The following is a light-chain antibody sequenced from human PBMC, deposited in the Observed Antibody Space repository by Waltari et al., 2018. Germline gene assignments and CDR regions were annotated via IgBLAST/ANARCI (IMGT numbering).Light chain of an antibody. CDR2: GAS. V-gene: IGKV3-20*01. CDR3: QQYGSSPRT. J-gene: IGKJ1*01. Sequence: EIVLTQSPGSLSLSPGARATLSCRASQSVSSAYLAWYQHKPGQAPRPLIYGASSRATGIPDRFRGGGSGTDFTLTIDTLEPEDFAVYYCQQYGSSPRTFGQGTKVEI. CDR1: QSVSSAY.